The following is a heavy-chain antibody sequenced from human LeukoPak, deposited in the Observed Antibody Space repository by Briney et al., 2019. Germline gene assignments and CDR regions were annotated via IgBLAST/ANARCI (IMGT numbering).Heavy chain of an antibody. CDR3: ARETYYYDSSGYSTGRSFDY. J-gene: IGHJ4*02. Sequence: SETLSLTCAVPGFSISNGGYAWSWLRQPPGKGLEWIGYSYYSGNTYYKSSLKSRVTISVDTSKNQFFLKLSSVTAADTAVYYCARETYYYDSSGYSTGRSFDYWGQGTLVTVSS. D-gene: IGHD3-22*01. V-gene: IGHV4-30-4*07. CDR2: SYYSGNT. CDR1: GFSISNGGYA.